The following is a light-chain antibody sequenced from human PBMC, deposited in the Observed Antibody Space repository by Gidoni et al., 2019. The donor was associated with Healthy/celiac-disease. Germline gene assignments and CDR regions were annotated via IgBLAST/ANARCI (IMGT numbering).Light chain of an antibody. CDR2: KAS. V-gene: IGKV1-5*03. J-gene: IGKJ5*01. CDR3: QQYNSYPST. Sequence: DLQMTQSPSILSASVGDRVTITCRASQSISSWLAWYQQKPGKAPKLMIYKASSLESGCPSRLSGSGYGTEVTLTISSLQPDDFATYYCQQYNSYPSTFXQXTRLXIK. CDR1: QSISSW.